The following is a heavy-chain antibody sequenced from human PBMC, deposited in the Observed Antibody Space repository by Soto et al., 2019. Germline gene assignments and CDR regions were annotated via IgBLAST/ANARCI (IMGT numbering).Heavy chain of an antibody. CDR1: GGSFSGYY. D-gene: IGHD6-19*01. V-gene: IGHV4-34*01. CDR3: ARGSDSSGFNYFDY. CDR2: INHSGST. Sequence: NPSETLSLTCAVYGGSFSGYYWSWIRQPPGKGLEWIGEINHSGSTNYNPSLKSRVTISVDTSKNQFSLKLSSVTAADTAVYYCARGSDSSGFNYFDYWGQGTLVTVSS. J-gene: IGHJ4*02.